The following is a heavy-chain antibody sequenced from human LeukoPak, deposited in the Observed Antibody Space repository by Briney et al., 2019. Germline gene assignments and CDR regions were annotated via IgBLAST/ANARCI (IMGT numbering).Heavy chain of an antibody. V-gene: IGHV4-39*07. CDR1: GGSINSSSYY. CDR2: IYYSGIT. D-gene: IGHD3-22*01. Sequence: ETLSLTCTVSGGSINSSSYYWGWIRQPPGKGLEWIGSIYYSGITYYNPSLKSRVTISVDTSKNQFSLKLSSVTAADTAVYYCARGKWLHNWFDPWGQGTLVTVSS. J-gene: IGHJ5*02. CDR3: ARGKWLHNWFDP.